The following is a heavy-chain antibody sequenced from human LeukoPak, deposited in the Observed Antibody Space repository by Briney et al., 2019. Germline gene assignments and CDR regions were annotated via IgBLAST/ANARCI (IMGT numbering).Heavy chain of an antibody. CDR2: IYSGGST. J-gene: IGHJ3*02. Sequence: GGSLRLSCAASGFTFSNAWMSWVRQAPGKGLEWVSVIYSGGSTYYADSVKGRFTISRDNSKNTLYLQMNSLRAEDTAVYYCARGLRQHAFDIWGQGTMVTVSS. V-gene: IGHV3-66*01. D-gene: IGHD3-16*01. CDR1: GFTFSNAW. CDR3: ARGLRQHAFDI.